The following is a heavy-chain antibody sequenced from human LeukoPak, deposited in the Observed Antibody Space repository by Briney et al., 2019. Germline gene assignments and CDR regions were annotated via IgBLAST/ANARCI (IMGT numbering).Heavy chain of an antibody. Sequence: GGSLRLSCAASGFTFSTYWMHWVRQAPGKGLVWVSRINTDGSTTGYADSVKGRFTISRDNAKNTLYLQMNSLRAEDTAVYYCARDFHGSPDTLWGQGTMVTVSS. V-gene: IGHV3-74*01. CDR3: ARDFHGSPDTL. J-gene: IGHJ3*01. CDR2: INTDGSTT. D-gene: IGHD1-26*01. CDR1: GFTFSTYW.